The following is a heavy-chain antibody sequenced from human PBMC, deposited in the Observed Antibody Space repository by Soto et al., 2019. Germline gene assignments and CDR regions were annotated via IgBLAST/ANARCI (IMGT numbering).Heavy chain of an antibody. CDR3: ARGYGDYVLDY. D-gene: IGHD4-17*01. CDR1: GGYISSYY. V-gene: IGHV4-59*08. CDR2: IYYSGST. Sequence: PSETLSLTCTVSGGYISSYYWSWFRQPPGKGLERIGYIYYSGSTNYNPSLKSRVTISVDTSKNQFSLKLSSVTAADTAVYYCARGYGDYVLDYWGQGTLVTVS. J-gene: IGHJ4*02.